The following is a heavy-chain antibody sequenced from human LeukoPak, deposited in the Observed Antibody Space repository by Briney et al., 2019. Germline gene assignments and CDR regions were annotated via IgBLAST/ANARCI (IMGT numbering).Heavy chain of an antibody. CDR1: GGSISSGSYY. Sequence: SETLSLTCTVSGGSISSGSYYWSWIRQPAGKGLEWIGRIYTSGSTNYNPSLKSRVTISVDTSKNQFSLKLSSVTAADTAVYYCARDRDWNYPIYYYYYYMDVWGKGTTVTVSS. V-gene: IGHV4-61*02. CDR3: ARDRDWNYPIYYYYYYMDV. CDR2: IYTSGST. D-gene: IGHD1-7*01. J-gene: IGHJ6*03.